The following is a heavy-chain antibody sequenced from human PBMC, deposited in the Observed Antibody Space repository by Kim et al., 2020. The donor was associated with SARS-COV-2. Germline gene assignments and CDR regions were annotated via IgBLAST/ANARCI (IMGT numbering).Heavy chain of an antibody. CDR2: IWYDGSNK. J-gene: IGHJ3*02. CDR1: GFTFSSYG. CDR3: ARDAYSSAGTGGNAFDI. V-gene: IGHV3-33*01. D-gene: IGHD6-19*01. Sequence: GGSLRLSCAASGFTFSSYGMHWVRQAPGKGLEWVAVIWYDGSNKYYADSVKGRFTISRDNSKNTLYLQMNSLRAEDTAVYYCARDAYSSAGTGGNAFDIWGQGTMVTVSS.